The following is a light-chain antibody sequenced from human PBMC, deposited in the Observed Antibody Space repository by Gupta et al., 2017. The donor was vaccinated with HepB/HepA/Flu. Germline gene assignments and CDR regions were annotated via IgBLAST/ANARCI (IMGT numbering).Light chain of an antibody. CDR3: QAWDSSTVL. J-gene: IGLJ2*01. CDR2: KDS. V-gene: IGLV3-1*01. Sequence: SYELTQPPAVSVSPGQTASITCSGAKSGDKYACWYQQKPGQSPVLFIYKDSKRPSAIPVRFSSSDSANTATLTIVGTQAMDEDYYYCQAWDSSTVLFGGGTKLTVL. CDR1: KSGDKY.